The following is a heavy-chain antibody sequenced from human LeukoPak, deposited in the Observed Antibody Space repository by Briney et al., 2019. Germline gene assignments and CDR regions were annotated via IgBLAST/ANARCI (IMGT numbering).Heavy chain of an antibody. J-gene: IGHJ4*02. CDR1: GFTFSDYY. Sequence: GGSLRLSCAASGFTFSDYYMNWVRQAPGKGLEWVSSISSSSYIYYAASVKGRFTISRDNAKNSLYLQMNRLRAEDTAVYYCARERQLERLAFGKEGSAFDYWGQGTLVTVSS. V-gene: IGHV3-69-1*01. CDR2: ISSSSYI. D-gene: IGHD1-1*01. CDR3: ARERQLERLAFGKEGSAFDY.